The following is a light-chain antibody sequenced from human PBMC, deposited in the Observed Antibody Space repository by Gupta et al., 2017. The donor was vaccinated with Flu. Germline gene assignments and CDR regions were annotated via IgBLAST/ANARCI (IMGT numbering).Light chain of an antibody. Sequence: SVLPPPPSASGTPGQRVPISGSGSSANIGSNYVYWNQQLPGTAPKLLIYRNKERPSVVPERFSGTKSGTTASLAISGLRAEDEADYYCAACDDSRSGWVFGGGTKLTVL. J-gene: IGLJ3*02. CDR1: SANIGSNY. CDR2: RNK. V-gene: IGLV1-47*01. CDR3: AACDDSRSGWV.